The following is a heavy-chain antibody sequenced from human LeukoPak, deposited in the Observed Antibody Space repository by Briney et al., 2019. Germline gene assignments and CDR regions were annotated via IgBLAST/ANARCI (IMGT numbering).Heavy chain of an antibody. CDR2: FDPEDGET. D-gene: IGHD1-26*01. J-gene: IGHJ3*02. Sequence: GASVKVSCKVSGYTLTELSMHWVRQAPGKGLEWMGGFDPEDGETIYAQKFQGRVTMTEDTSTDTAYMELSSLRSEDTAVYYCATARIVGASDAFDIWGQGTMVTVSS. CDR1: GYTLTELS. CDR3: ATARIVGASDAFDI. V-gene: IGHV1-24*01.